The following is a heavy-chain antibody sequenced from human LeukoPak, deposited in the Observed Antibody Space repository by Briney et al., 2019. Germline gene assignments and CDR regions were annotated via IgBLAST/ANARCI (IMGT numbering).Heavy chain of an antibody. CDR3: ARDRGISTYNWFDP. CDR1: GGSISGSSYY. Sequence: SETLSLTCTVSGGSISGSSYYWGWIRQPPGKGLEWIGSIYYSGSTYYNPSLKSRVTISVDTSKNQFSLKLNSVTATDTAVYYCARDRGISTYNWFDPWGQGTLVTVSS. D-gene: IGHD1-26*01. CDR2: IYYSGST. V-gene: IGHV4-39*02. J-gene: IGHJ5*02.